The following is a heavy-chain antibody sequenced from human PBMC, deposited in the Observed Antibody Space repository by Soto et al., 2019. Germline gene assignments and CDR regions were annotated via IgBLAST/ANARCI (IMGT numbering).Heavy chain of an antibody. CDR1: GGSISGSY. CDR3: ARSVAVPGAHIDY. V-gene: IGHV4-59*01. J-gene: IGHJ4*02. D-gene: IGHD6-19*01. Sequence: PLETLSLTCIVSGGSISGSYCSWIRQSPGKGLEWLGYVYYTGSTNYSPSLRSRVSISVDTSKNEFSLRLSSVTAADTAVYFCARSVAVPGAHIDYWGQGTQVTVSS. CDR2: VYYTGST.